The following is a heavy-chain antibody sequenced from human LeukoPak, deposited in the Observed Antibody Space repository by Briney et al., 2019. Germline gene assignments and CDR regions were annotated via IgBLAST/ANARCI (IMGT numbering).Heavy chain of an antibody. Sequence: GGSLRLSCAASGFTFSSYGMHWVRQAPGKGLEWVAFIRYDGSNKYYADSVKGRLTISRDNSKNTLYLQMNYLRAEDTAVYYCARMDIGLVRDWGQGTLVTVSS. CDR3: ARMDIGLVRD. V-gene: IGHV3-30*02. CDR2: IRYDGSNK. D-gene: IGHD3-10*01. J-gene: IGHJ4*02. CDR1: GFTFSSYG.